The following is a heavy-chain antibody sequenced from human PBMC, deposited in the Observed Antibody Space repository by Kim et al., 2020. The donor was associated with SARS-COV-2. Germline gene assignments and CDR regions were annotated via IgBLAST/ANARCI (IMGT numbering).Heavy chain of an antibody. V-gene: IGHV4-59*01. Sequence: SETLSLTCTVSGGSMRPFYWSWIRQPPGKGLEWIGYIYHSGSTNYNSSLKRRLTISVDTSNNQFSLRLTSVAAADSAIYYCVRIAAKQQVSGDDYYYMDV. J-gene: IGHJ6*03. CDR3: VRIAAKQQVSGDDYYYMDV. D-gene: IGHD2-21*02. CDR1: GGSMRPFY. CDR2: IYHSGST.